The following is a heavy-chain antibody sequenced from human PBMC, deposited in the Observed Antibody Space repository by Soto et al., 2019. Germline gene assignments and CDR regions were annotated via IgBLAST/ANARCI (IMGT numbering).Heavy chain of an antibody. J-gene: IGHJ3*02. V-gene: IGHV3-9*01. Sequence: EAQLVESGGDLVQPGRSLRLSCAASGFFFDDYVMHWVRQAPGKGLEWVSGISWNSANTAHADSVRGRFTISRDNAKNSLFLQMISLRAEDTALYYCAREGYSSGGGPGAFDIWGQGTAVTVSP. CDR1: GFFFDDYV. CDR3: AREGYSSGGGPGAFDI. CDR2: ISWNSANT. D-gene: IGHD6-19*01.